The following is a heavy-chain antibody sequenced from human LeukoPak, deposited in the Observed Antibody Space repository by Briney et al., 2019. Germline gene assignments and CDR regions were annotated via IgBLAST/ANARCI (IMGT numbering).Heavy chain of an antibody. CDR2: IGTASDT. D-gene: IGHD1-1*01. Sequence: PGGSLRLSCAASGFTFSSFDMHWVRQPTGQGLEWVSTIGTASDTYYPASVEGRCTLSRDNAKNSLYLQMNSLTAGDTAVYYCARGPPRGKYYYMDVGGKGPTVTVSS. CDR3: ARGPPRGKYYYMDV. CDR1: GFTFSSFD. V-gene: IGHV3-13*01. J-gene: IGHJ6*03.